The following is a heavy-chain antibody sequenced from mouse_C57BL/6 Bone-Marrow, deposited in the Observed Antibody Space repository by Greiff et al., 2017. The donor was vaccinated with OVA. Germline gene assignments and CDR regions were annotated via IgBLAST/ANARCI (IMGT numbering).Heavy chain of an antibody. CDR1: GYAFSSYW. Sequence: VQLQQSGAELVKPGASVKISCKASGYAFSSYWMNWVKQRPGKGLEWIGQIYPGDGDTNYNGKFKGKATLTADKSSSTAYMQLSSLTSEDSAVYFCARRPLYYGNYEGYWYFDVWGTGTTVTVAS. D-gene: IGHD2-1*01. CDR3: ARRPLYYGNYEGYWYFDV. V-gene: IGHV1-80*01. CDR2: IYPGDGDT. J-gene: IGHJ1*03.